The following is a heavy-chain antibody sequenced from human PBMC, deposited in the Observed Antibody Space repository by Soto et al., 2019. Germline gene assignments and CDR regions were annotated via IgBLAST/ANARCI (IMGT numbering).Heavy chain of an antibody. Sequence: ASVKVSCKASGYTFTSYYMHWVRQAPGQGLEWMGIINPSGGSTSYAQKFQGRVTMTRDTSTSTVYMELSSLRSEDTAVYYCARDGTYYYDSSGYYSKPNDFDYWGQGTLVTVSS. D-gene: IGHD3-22*01. V-gene: IGHV1-46*01. CDR1: GYTFTSYY. CDR3: ARDGTYYYDSSGYYSKPNDFDY. CDR2: INPSGGST. J-gene: IGHJ4*02.